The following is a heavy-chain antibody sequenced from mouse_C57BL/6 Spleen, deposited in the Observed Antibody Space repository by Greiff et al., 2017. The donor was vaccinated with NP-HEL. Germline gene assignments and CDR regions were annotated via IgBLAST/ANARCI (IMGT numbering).Heavy chain of an antibody. J-gene: IGHJ4*01. CDR2: IDPANGNT. D-gene: IGHD1-1*01. Sequence: VHVKQSVAELVRPGASVKLSCTASGFNIKNTYMHWVKQRPEQGLEWIGRIDPANGNTKYAPKFQGKATITADTSSNTAYLQLSSLTSEDTAIYYCARRITTVVATRAMDYWGQGTSVTVSS. CDR3: ARRITTVVATRAMDY. V-gene: IGHV14-3*01. CDR1: GFNIKNTY.